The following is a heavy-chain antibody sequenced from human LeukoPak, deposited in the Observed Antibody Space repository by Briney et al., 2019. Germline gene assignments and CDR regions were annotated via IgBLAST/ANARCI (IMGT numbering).Heavy chain of an antibody. CDR2: ISAYNGNT. Sequence: ASVKVSCKASGYTFTSYAMNWVRQAPGQGLEWMGWISAYNGNTNYAQKLQGRVTMTTDTSTSTAYMELRSLRSDDTAVYYCARVVTEGLFDYWGQGTLVTVSS. V-gene: IGHV1-18*01. CDR1: GYTFTSYA. CDR3: ARVVTEGLFDY. D-gene: IGHD5-18*01. J-gene: IGHJ4*02.